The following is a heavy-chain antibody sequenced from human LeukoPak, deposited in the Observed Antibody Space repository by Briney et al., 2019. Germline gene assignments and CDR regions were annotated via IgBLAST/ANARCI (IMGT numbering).Heavy chain of an antibody. Sequence: ASVEVSCKASGYTFTSYRISWVRQAPGQGLEWMGWISAYSGDRNYAQKFQGRVTMTTDTSASTAYMELTSLTSDETAVYYCAREKSDVGWFDPWGQGTLVTVSS. CDR2: ISAYSGDR. CDR3: AREKSDVGWFDP. D-gene: IGHD3-10*01. J-gene: IGHJ5*02. CDR1: GYTFTSYR. V-gene: IGHV1-18*01.